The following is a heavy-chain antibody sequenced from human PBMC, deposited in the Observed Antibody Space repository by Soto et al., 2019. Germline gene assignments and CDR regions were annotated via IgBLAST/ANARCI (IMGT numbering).Heavy chain of an antibody. CDR3: AKLEICGGNCYYPWFDP. CDR2: ISYDGSNK. D-gene: IGHD2-21*02. CDR1: GFTFSSYG. Sequence: GGSLRLSCAASGFTFSSYGMHWVRQAPGKGLEWVAVISYDGSNKYYADSVKGRFTISRDNSKNTLYLQMNSLRAEDTAVYYCAKLEICGGNCYYPWFDPWGQGTLVTVSS. V-gene: IGHV3-30*18. J-gene: IGHJ5*02.